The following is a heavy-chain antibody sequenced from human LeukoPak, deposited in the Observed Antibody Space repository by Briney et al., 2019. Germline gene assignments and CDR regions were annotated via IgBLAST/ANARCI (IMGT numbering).Heavy chain of an antibody. J-gene: IGHJ6*03. D-gene: IGHD2-2*01. CDR2: IYYSGST. CDR1: GGSISSSSYY. CDR3: AIDIVVVPAAQQKHYYYYMDV. Sequence: SETLSLTCTVSGGSISSSSYYWGWIRQPPGKGLEWIGSIYYSGSTYYNPSLKSRVTISVDTSKNQFSLKLSSVTAADTAVYYCAIDIVVVPAAQQKHYYYYMDVWGKGTTVTVSS. V-gene: IGHV4-39*07.